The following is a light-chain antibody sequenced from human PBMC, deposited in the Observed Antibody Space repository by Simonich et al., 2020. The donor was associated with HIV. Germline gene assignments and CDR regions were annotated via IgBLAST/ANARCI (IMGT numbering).Light chain of an antibody. CDR2: AAS. V-gene: IGKV1-12*01. CDR3: QQANSFPFT. CDR1: QGISNS. Sequence: DIQMTQSPSSLSASVGDRVTITCRARQGISNSLAWYQQKPGKAPQLLLYAASSLQSGVPSRFSGSGSGTDFTLTISSLQPEDFATYYCQQANSFPFTFGPGTKVDIK. J-gene: IGKJ3*01.